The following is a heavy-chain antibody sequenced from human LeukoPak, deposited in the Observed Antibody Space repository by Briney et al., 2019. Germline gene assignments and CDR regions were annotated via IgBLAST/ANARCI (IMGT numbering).Heavy chain of an antibody. Sequence: PGGSLRLSCAASGFTFSSYSMNWVRQAPGKGLEWVSSISSSSSSYIYYADSVKGRFTISRDNAKNSLYLQMNSLRAEDTAVYYCARDSSRSTYNWFDPWGQGTLVTVSS. CDR3: ARDSSRSTYNWFDP. CDR1: GFTFSSYS. J-gene: IGHJ5*02. V-gene: IGHV3-21*01. CDR2: ISSSSSSYI.